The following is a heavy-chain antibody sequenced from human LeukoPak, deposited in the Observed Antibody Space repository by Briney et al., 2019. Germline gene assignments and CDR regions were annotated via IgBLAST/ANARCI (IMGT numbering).Heavy chain of an antibody. CDR1: GYTFTGYY. Sequence: ASVKVSCKASGYTFTGYYMHWVRQAPGQGLEWMGWINPNSGGTNYAQKFQGRVTMTRDTSISTAYMELSRLRSDDTAVYYCARERQYSSSLSGYYYMDVWGKGTTVTVSS. CDR2: INPNSGGT. D-gene: IGHD6-6*01. V-gene: IGHV1-2*02. J-gene: IGHJ6*03. CDR3: ARERQYSSSLSGYYYMDV.